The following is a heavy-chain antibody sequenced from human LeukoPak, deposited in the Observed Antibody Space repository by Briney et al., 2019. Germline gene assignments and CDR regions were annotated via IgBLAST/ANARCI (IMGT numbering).Heavy chain of an antibody. CDR3: ARAAPTKYYYDSSGYHF. CDR2: IRYDGSNK. CDR1: GFTFSSYG. D-gene: IGHD3-22*01. Sequence: GGSLRLSCAASGFTFSSYGMHWVRQAPGKGLEWVAFIRYDGSNKYYADSVKGRFTISRDNSKNTLYLQMNSLRAEDTAVYYCARAAPTKYYYDSSGYHFWGQGTLVTVSS. J-gene: IGHJ4*02. V-gene: IGHV3-30*02.